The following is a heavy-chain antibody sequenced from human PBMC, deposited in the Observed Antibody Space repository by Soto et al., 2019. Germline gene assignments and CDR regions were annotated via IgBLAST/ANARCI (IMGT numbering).Heavy chain of an antibody. CDR3: ARDVANHGHDH. D-gene: IGHD2-21*01. J-gene: IGHJ5*02. CDR1: GDSVSSNSAA. CDR2: TYHRSKWHN. V-gene: IGHV6-1*01. Sequence: QVQLQESGPGLVKPSQTLSLTCAISGDSVSSNSAAWNWVRTSPSRGLEWLGRTYHRSKWHNDYAVSVKSRIIINPDTSKNHFSLELRSVTPEDTAVYYCARDVANHGHDHWGQGIMVTVAS.